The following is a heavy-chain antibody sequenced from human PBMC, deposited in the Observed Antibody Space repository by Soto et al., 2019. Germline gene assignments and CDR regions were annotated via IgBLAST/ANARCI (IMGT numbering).Heavy chain of an antibody. CDR3: ARGYCGGDCSPFDS. CDR2: IYYSGST. V-gene: IGHV4-59*01. D-gene: IGHD2-21*02. Sequence: SETLSLTCTVSGGSISSYYWNWIRQPPGKGLEWIGYIYYSGSTNYNPSLKSRVTISLDTSKNQFSLKLTSVTAADTAVYYCARGYCGGDCSPFDSSGQGNLVTVSS. J-gene: IGHJ4*02. CDR1: GGSISSYY.